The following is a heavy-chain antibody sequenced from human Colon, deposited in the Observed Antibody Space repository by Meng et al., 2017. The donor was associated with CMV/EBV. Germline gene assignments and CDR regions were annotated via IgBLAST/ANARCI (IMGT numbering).Heavy chain of an antibody. CDR3: ARLELQYSTGDRCSFLNWFDP. CDR1: GYNFNIYG. D-gene: IGHD2-15*01. Sequence: ASVQVSCMASGYNFNIYGIIWVRQAPGQGLEWMGWISGYNGNTNYAPKFQDRVTLTTDTSTSTAYLELRSLRSDDTAVYYCARLELQYSTGDRCSFLNWFDPWGQGTLVTVSS. J-gene: IGHJ5*02. V-gene: IGHV1-18*01. CDR2: ISGYNGNT.